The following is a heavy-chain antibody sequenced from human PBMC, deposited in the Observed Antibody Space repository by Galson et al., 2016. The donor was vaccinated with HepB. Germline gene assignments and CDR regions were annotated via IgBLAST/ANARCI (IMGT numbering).Heavy chain of an antibody. V-gene: IGHV3-23*02. D-gene: IGHD3-10*01. CDR2: ITGSGDGT. CDR1: GFTVSDAW. Sequence: SLRLSCAASGFTVSDAWMAWVRQVPGKGLEWVSSITGSGDGTYYRDSVKGRFTISRDNTKNTLYFQMNSLRVDDTAIYYCARGKSAGAIDWFDPWGQGALVTVSS. J-gene: IGHJ5*02. CDR3: ARGKSAGAIDWFDP.